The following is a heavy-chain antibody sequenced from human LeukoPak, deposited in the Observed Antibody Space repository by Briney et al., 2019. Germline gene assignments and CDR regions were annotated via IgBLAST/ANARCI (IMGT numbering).Heavy chain of an antibody. CDR1: GFAVSANY. V-gene: IGHV3-66*01. Sequence: PGGSLRLSCVASGFAVSANYMSWICQAPGKGLEWVSFLFSGGTTYYADSVKARFTMSRDSSRNTLFLQMNSLRAEDTAVYYCARGTNGYTYGFDYWGQGTLVTVSS. J-gene: IGHJ4*02. CDR3: ARGTNGYTYGFDY. CDR2: LFSGGTT. D-gene: IGHD5-18*01.